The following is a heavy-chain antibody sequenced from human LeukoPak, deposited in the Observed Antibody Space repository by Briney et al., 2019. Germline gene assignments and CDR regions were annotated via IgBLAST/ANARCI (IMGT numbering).Heavy chain of an antibody. CDR3: AKTREVVGAADD. CDR1: GFTFSSYA. J-gene: IGHJ4*02. Sequence: GSLRLSCAASGFTFSSYAMTWVRQAPGKGLEWVSSISGTGRTTYYADSVRGRFTISRDNSKNTLSLQMNSLRAEDTAVYYCAKTREVVGAADDWGQGTLVTVSS. CDR2: ISGTGRTT. D-gene: IGHD2-2*01. V-gene: IGHV3-23*01.